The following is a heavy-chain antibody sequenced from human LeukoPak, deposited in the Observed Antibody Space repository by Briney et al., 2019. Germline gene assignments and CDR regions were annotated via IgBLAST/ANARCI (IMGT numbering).Heavy chain of an antibody. J-gene: IGHJ4*02. CDR3: AGVPRRITMIVVVISYFDY. CDR2: ININSGGT. D-gene: IGHD3-22*01. CDR1: GYTFIGYY. V-gene: IGHV1-2*02. Sequence: ASVKVSCKASGYTFIGYYMHWVRRAPGQGLEWMGWININSGGTKYAQKFLGRVTMTREASISTAYLELSRRRTDDAAVYYCAGVPRRITMIVVVISYFDYWGQGTLVTVTS.